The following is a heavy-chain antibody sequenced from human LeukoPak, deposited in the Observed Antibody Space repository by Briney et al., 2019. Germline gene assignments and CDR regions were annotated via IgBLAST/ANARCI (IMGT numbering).Heavy chain of an antibody. CDR1: GGTFSSYA. V-gene: IGHV1-69*05. D-gene: IGHD6-6*01. CDR3: ARINIAARD. CDR2: IIPIFGTA. Sequence: ASVKVSCKASGGTFSSYAISWVRQAPGQGLEWMGGIIPIFGTANYAQKFQGRVTMTRDTSISTAYMELSRLRFDDTAVYYCARINIAARDWGQGTLVTVSS. J-gene: IGHJ4*02.